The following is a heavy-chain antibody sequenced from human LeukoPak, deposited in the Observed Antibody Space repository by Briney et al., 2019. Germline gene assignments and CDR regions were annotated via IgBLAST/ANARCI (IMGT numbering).Heavy chain of an antibody. V-gene: IGHV1-8*03. D-gene: IGHD5-18*01. CDR3: ARVVDTAMARYYFDY. J-gene: IGHJ4*02. Sequence: ASVKVSCKASGYTFTSYDINWVRQATGQGLEWMGWMNPNSGNTGYAQKFQGRVTITRNTSISTAYMELSSLRSEDTAVYYCARVVDTAMARYYFDYWGQGTLVTVSS. CDR1: GYTFTSYD. CDR2: MNPNSGNT.